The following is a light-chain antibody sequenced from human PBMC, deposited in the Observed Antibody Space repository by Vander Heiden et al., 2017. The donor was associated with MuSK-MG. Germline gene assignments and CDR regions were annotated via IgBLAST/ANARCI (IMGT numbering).Light chain of an antibody. CDR1: QSLLQSNGYNY. J-gene: IGKJ2*02. CDR3: RQALQTPRT. Sequence: DIVVTQSPLSLPVTPGEPASISCRSSQSLLQSNGYNYLDWYVQKAGQSPQLLIYWASNRASGVPDRFSGSESGTDFTLEISRVEAEDVGVYYCRQALQTPRTFGQGTKLEIK. V-gene: IGKV2-28*01. CDR2: WAS.